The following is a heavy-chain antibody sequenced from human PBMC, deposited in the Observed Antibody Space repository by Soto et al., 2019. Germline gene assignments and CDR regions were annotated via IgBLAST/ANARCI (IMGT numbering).Heavy chain of an antibody. CDR1: GFTFSTYA. J-gene: IGHJ6*02. D-gene: IGHD1-1*01. CDR3: VKGYWKGDV. CDR2: ISGSGGSI. V-gene: IGHV3-23*01. Sequence: EVQLLESGGGLVQPGGSLRLSCAASGFTFSTYAMNWVRQAPGNGLEWVSAISGSGGSIHYADSVKGRFTISRDNSKNTLYLQMNSRRDEDTAVYHCVKGYWKGDVWGQGTTFTVSS.